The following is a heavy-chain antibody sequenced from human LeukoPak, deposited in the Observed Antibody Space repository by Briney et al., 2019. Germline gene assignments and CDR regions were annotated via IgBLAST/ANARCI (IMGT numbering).Heavy chain of an antibody. D-gene: IGHD6-13*01. V-gene: IGHV1-2*02. Sequence: ASVKVSCKASGYTFTGYYMHWVRQAPGQGLEWMGWINPNSGGTNYAQKFQGRVTMTEDTSTDTAYMELSSLRSEDTAVYYCATESVRGSWYNAEYFQHWGQGTLVTVSS. J-gene: IGHJ1*01. CDR3: ATESVRGSWYNAEYFQH. CDR2: INPNSGGT. CDR1: GYTFTGYY.